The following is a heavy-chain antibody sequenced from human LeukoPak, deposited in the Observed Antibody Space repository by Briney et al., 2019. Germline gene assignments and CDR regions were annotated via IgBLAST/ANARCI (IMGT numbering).Heavy chain of an antibody. J-gene: IGHJ1*01. CDR1: GGSFTDYH. CDR3: ARGARGDGHYWTRRYFHS. CDR2: INHRGST. D-gene: IGHD5-24*01. Sequence: SETLSLTCAVYGGSFTDYHWTWIRQPPGRGLEWIGEINHRGSTSYSPSLKSRVTMSVDTSKNQFSLRLMSVTAADTAVYFCARGARGDGHYWTRRYFHSWGQGTLVIVSS. V-gene: IGHV4-34*01.